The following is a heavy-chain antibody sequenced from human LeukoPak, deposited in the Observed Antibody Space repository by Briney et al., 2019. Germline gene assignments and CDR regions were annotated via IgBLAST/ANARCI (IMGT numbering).Heavy chain of an antibody. CDR1: GFTFRTYSM. CDR3: SRESGAFCPFGY. J-gene: IGHJ4*02. V-gene: IGHV4-4*02. D-gene: IGHD1-26*01. Sequence: GSLRLSCAASGFTFRTYSMNWVRQAPGQGLEWIGEISLTGRTNYNPSLNSRVTMSLDESKNQLSLNLTSVTAADTAIYYCSRESGAFCPFGYWGQGTLVTVPP. CDR2: ISLTGRT.